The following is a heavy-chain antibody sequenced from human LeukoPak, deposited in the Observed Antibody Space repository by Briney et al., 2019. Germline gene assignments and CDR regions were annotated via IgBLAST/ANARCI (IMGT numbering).Heavy chain of an antibody. V-gene: IGHV1-46*01. CDR1: GYTFTSYY. CDR2: INPSGGST. J-gene: IGHJ4*02. Sequence: ASVKVSCKASGYTFTSYYMHWVRQAPGQGLEWMGIINPSGGSTSYAQKFQGRVTMTRDMSTSTVYMELSSLRSEDTAVYYCARDGSAAAVLDYWGQGTPVTVSS. D-gene: IGHD6-13*01. CDR3: ARDGSAAAVLDY.